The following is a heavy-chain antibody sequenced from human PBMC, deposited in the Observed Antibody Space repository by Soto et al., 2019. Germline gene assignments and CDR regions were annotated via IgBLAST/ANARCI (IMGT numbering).Heavy chain of an antibody. D-gene: IGHD4-4*01. Sequence: GGSLRLSCAASGFTFSSYGMHWVRQAPGKGLEWVAVISYDGSNKYYAGSVKGRFTISRDNSKNTLYLQMNSMRAEDTAVYYCAKLMTTVTTDWFDPWGQGTLVTVSS. CDR2: ISYDGSNK. CDR3: AKLMTTVTTDWFDP. CDR1: GFTFSSYG. V-gene: IGHV3-30*18. J-gene: IGHJ5*02.